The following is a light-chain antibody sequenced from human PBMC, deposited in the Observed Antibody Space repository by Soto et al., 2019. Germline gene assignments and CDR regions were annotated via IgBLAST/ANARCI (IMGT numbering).Light chain of an antibody. Sequence: VLTQPPSASGTPGQTVAISCSGSSSNIGSNTVNWYQQFPGTAPKLLIYGNNQRPSGVPDRLSGSKSDTSASLAISGLLSEDESDYYCATWDDSLNGWVFGGGTKLTVL. CDR3: ATWDDSLNGWV. CDR1: SSNIGSNT. CDR2: GNN. V-gene: IGLV1-44*01. J-gene: IGLJ3*02.